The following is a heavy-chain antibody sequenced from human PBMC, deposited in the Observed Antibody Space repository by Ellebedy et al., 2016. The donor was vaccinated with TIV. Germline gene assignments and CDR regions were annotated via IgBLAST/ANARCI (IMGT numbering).Heavy chain of an antibody. CDR1: GGTFSSYA. D-gene: IGHD2-21*02. V-gene: IGHV1-69*13. CDR2: IIPIFGTA. Sequence: SVKVSCKASGGTFSSYAISWVRQAPGQGLEWMGGIIPIFGTANYAQKFQGRVTITADESTSTAYMELSSLRSEDTAVYYCARDHCGGDCHRGWFDPWGQGTLVTVSS. J-gene: IGHJ5*02. CDR3: ARDHCGGDCHRGWFDP.